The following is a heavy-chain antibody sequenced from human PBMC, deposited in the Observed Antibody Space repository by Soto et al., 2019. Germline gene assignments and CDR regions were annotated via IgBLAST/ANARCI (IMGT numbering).Heavy chain of an antibody. J-gene: IGHJ5*02. Sequence: GGSLRLSCAASRFTFRSYWMHWVRQAPGKGLVWVSRINGDGSSTSYADSVRGRFTISRDNAKNTLYLQMNSLRAEDTAVYYCARGTIAARAGWFDPWGQGTLVTVSS. CDR2: INGDGSST. V-gene: IGHV3-74*01. CDR3: ARGTIAARAGWFDP. CDR1: RFTFRSYW. D-gene: IGHD6-13*01.